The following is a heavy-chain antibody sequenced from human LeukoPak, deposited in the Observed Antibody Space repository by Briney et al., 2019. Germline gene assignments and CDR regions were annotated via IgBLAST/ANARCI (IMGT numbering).Heavy chain of an antibody. Sequence: GGSLRLSCAASGFTFSSYSMNWVRQAPGKGLEWVSSISSSSSYIYYADSVKGRFTISRDNAKNSLYLQMNRLRAEDTAVYYCARDRVITGTTSLDYWGQGTLVTVSS. D-gene: IGHD1-20*01. CDR1: GFTFSSYS. CDR2: ISSSSSYI. J-gene: IGHJ4*02. CDR3: ARDRVITGTTSLDY. V-gene: IGHV3-21*01.